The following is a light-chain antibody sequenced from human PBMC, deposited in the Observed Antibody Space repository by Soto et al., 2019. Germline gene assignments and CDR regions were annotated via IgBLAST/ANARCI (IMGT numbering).Light chain of an antibody. V-gene: IGLV2-11*01. CDR2: DVT. J-gene: IGLJ3*02. Sequence: QSVLTQPRSVSGSPGQSVTISCTGTNSDVGSYNYVSWYQQHPGKAPKVLIFDVTKRPSGVPDRFSGSKSGNTASLTISGLQAEDEADYHCCSYAGSYTLVFGGGTKVTVL. CDR3: CSYAGSYTLV. CDR1: NSDVGSYNY.